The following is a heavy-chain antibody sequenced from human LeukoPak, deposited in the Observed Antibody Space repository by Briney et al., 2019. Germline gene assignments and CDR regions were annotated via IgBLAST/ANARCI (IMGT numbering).Heavy chain of an antibody. D-gene: IGHD6-13*01. CDR1: GGSFSGYY. V-gene: IGHV4-34*01. Sequence: SETLSLTCAVYGGSFSGYYWSWIRQPPGKRLEWIGEINHSGSTNYNPSLKSRATISVDTSKNQFSLKLSSVTAADTAVYYCARGLGYSSSWRTDYWGQGTLVTVSS. CDR3: ARGLGYSSSWRTDY. J-gene: IGHJ4*02. CDR2: INHSGST.